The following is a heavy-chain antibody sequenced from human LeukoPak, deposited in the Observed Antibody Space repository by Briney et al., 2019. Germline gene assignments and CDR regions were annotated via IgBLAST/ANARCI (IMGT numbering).Heavy chain of an antibody. D-gene: IGHD3-10*01. CDR1: GGSFSGYY. CDR3: ARGSPGDGSGSYYPYYFDY. V-gene: IGHV4-34*01. CDR2: INHSGST. J-gene: IGHJ4*02. Sequence: PSETLSLTCAVYGGSFSGYYWSWIRQPPGKGLEWIGEINHSGSTNYNTSLKRRVTISVDTSKNQFSLKLSSVTAADTAVYYCARGSPGDGSGSYYPYYFDYWGQGTLVTVSS.